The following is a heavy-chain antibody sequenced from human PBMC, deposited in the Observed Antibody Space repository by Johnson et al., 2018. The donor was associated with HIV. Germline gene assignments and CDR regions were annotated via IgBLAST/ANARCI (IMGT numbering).Heavy chain of an antibody. J-gene: IGHJ3*01. Sequence: QVQLVESGGGLVKPGGSLRLSCAVSGFTFSNYAMHWLRPAPGRGLEWVAVISYDGTDKYYADSVRGRFTIARDNSKNTLYLQMGSVRAGDMAVCYCARPRTTVNQVDAFDVWGQGTSVTVSS. CDR3: ARPRTTVNQVDAFDV. V-gene: IGHV3-30*14. D-gene: IGHD4-17*01. CDR1: GFTFSNYA. CDR2: ISYDGTDK.